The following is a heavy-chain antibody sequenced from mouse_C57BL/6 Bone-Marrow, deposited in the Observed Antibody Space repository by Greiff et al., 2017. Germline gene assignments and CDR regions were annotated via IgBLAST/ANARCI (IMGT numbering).Heavy chain of an antibody. CDR3: ARPYYCGRAPWFAY. D-gene: IGHD1-1*01. CDR1: GYTFTSYW. J-gene: IGHJ3*01. V-gene: IGHV1-50*01. Sequence: VQLQQPGAELVKPGASVKLSCKASGYTFTSYWMQWVKQRPGQGLEWIGEIDPSDSYTNYNQKFKGKATLTVDKSSSTAYMQLSSLTSEDSAVCYCARPYYCGRAPWFAYWDQGTLVTVSA. CDR2: IDPSDSYT.